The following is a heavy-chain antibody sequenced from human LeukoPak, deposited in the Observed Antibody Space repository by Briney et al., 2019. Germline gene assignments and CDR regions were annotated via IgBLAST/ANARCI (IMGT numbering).Heavy chain of an antibody. CDR1: GYTFTDFY. CDR3: GIDSYRHSGPDY. CDR2: INPQDGGT. V-gene: IGHV1-2*02. Sequence: ASARVSCKASGYTFTDFYIHWVRQAPGQGLEWLGWINPQDGGTQSAQKFQGRVRLTRDTSTTTAYMDMSGLIFDDTAVYYCGIDSYRHSGPDYWGQGTLLTVSS. J-gene: IGHJ4*02. D-gene: IGHD5-12*01.